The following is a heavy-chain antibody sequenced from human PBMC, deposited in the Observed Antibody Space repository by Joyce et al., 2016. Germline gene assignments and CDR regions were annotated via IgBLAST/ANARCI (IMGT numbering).Heavy chain of an antibody. Sequence: QVQLQQWGAGLLKPSETLSLTCGVSGGSFSGFFWNWIRQSPGKGLEWIREVTHSGGTSFNPSLKSRFTISIDTSKNQFSLTLGSVTAADTAVYYCARGRVRVRGLIVGQKTNPFDIWGQGTTVIISS. CDR2: VTHSGGT. V-gene: IGHV4-34*01. J-gene: IGHJ3*02. CDR3: ARGRVRVRGLIVGQKTNPFDI. CDR1: GGSFSGFF. D-gene: IGHD3-10*01.